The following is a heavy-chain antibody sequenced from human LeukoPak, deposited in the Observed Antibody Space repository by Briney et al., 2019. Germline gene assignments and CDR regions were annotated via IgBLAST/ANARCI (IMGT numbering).Heavy chain of an antibody. D-gene: IGHD3-10*01. CDR1: GGSISSGGYC. J-gene: IGHJ3*02. CDR3: ARFPPITMVRGVFNAFGI. CDR2: IYYSGST. V-gene: IGHV4-31*03. Sequence: PSETLSLTCTVSGGSISSGGYCWSWIRQHPGKGLEWIGYIYYSGSTYYNPSLKSRVTISVDTSKNQFSLKLSSVTAADTAVYYCARFPPITMVRGVFNAFGIWGQGTMVTVSS.